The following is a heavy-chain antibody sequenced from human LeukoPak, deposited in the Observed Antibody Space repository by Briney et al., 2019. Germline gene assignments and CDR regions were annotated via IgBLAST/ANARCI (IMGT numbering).Heavy chain of an antibody. CDR2: FDPEDGET. CDR3: ATLHYGDYVEAFDI. V-gene: IGHV1-24*01. J-gene: IGHJ3*02. CDR1: GYTLTELS. Sequence: ASVKVSCKVSGYTLTELSMHWVRQAPGKGLEWMGGFDPEDGETIYAQKFQGRVTMTEDTSTDTAYMELSSLRSEDTAVYYCATLHYGDYVEAFDIWGQGTKVTVSS. D-gene: IGHD4-17*01.